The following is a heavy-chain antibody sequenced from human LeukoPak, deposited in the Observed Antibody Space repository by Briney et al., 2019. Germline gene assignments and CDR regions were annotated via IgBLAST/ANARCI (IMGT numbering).Heavy chain of an antibody. CDR2: ISAYNGNT. CDR3: ARVYCSSTSCYRGPYAFDI. V-gene: IGHV1-18*01. CDR1: GYTFTSYG. D-gene: IGHD2-2*02. J-gene: IGHJ3*02. Sequence: ASVKVSCKASGYTFTSYGISWVRQAPGQGLEWMGWISAYNGNTNYAQKLQGRVTMTTDTSTSTAYMELRSLRSDDTAVYYCARVYCSSTSCYRGPYAFDIWGQGTMVTVSP.